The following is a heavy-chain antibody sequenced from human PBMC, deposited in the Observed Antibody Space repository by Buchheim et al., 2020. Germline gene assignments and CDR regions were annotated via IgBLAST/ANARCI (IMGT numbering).Heavy chain of an antibody. D-gene: IGHD2/OR15-2a*01. CDR1: GFTFSRYS. V-gene: IGHV3-48*02. CDR2: ISGSGTPV. CDR3: ARDRAFAFDI. J-gene: IGHJ4*02. Sequence: EELLVESGGGLVQPGGSLRLSCAASGFTFSRYSVNWVRQAPGKGLEWLSYISGSGTPVSYADSVKGRFIISRDNAKNSLYLQMHSLRDDDTSVYYCARDRAFAFDIWGRGT.